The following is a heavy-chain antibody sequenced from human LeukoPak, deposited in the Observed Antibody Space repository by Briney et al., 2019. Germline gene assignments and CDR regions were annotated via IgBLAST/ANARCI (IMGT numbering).Heavy chain of an antibody. Sequence: ASVKVSCKASGYTFTSYDINWVRQATGQGLEWMGWMNPNSGNTGYAQKFQGRVTMTRNTSISTAYMELNSLRSEDTAVYYCARESSGWYAFDYWGQGTLVTVSS. CDR2: MNPNSGNT. CDR3: ARESSGWYAFDY. D-gene: IGHD6-19*01. J-gene: IGHJ4*02. CDR1: GYTFTSYD. V-gene: IGHV1-8*01.